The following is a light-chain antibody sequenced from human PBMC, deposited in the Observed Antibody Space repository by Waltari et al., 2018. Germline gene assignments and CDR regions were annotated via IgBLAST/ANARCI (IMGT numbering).Light chain of an antibody. Sequence: HSALTQPASVSGSPGQSITISCTGTSSDVGGYNYVSWYQQHPGKAPKLMIYDVSNRPSGVSTRCSGSKSGNTASLTISGLQAEYEADYYCSSYISSSTLELFGGGTSLTVL. CDR1: SSDVGGYNY. CDR2: DVS. V-gene: IGLV2-14*03. CDR3: SSYISSSTLEL. J-gene: IGLJ2*01.